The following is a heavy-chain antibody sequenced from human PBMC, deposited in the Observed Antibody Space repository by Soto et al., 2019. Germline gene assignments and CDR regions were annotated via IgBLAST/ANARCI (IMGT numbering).Heavy chain of an antibody. CDR3: ARASGYLGRYGMDV. CDR2: IIPIFGTA. CDR1: GGTFSSYA. D-gene: IGHD3-3*01. J-gene: IGHJ6*02. V-gene: IGHV1-69*05. Sequence: QFQLVQSGAEVKKPGSSVKVSCKASGGTFSSYAISWVRQAPGQGLEWMGGIIPIFGTANYAQKFQGRVTIXXDESXXXXXMXXXXXXXXXXXVYYCARASGYLGRYGMDVWGQGTTVTVSS.